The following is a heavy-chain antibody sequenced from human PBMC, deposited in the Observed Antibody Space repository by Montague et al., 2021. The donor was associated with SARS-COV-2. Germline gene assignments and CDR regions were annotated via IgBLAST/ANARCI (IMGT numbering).Heavy chain of an antibody. D-gene: IGHD1-14*01. CDR1: GASVGSPD. Sequence: SETLSLTCTVSGASVGSPDWGWIRQSPGKGLEWIGYFYSVGGTDYNPSLKSRATISRDTSKNQFSLRVRSVTAADTAVYYCARETMTADAFDIWGQGTMVTVSS. CDR2: FYSVGGT. J-gene: IGHJ3*02. V-gene: IGHV4-59*02. CDR3: ARETMTADAFDI.